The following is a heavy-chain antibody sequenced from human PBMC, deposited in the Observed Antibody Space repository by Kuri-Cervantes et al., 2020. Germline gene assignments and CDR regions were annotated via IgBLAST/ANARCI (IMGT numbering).Heavy chain of an antibody. D-gene: IGHD6-19*01. CDR2: IRSKANSYAT. Sequence: GESLKISCAASGFTLSGSAIHWVRQASGKGLEWVGRIRSKANSYATASAASVKGRFTFSRDDSKTTAYLQMDSLKTEDTAVYYCTSQYSSGFDYWGQGTLVTVYS. J-gene: IGHJ4*02. CDR1: GFTLSGSA. V-gene: IGHV3-73*01. CDR3: TSQYSSGFDY.